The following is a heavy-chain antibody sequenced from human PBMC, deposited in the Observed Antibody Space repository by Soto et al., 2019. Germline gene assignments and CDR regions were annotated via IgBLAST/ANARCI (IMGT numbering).Heavy chain of an antibody. J-gene: IGHJ4*02. Sequence: SETLSLTCTVSGGSISSGGYYWSWIRQPPGKGLEWIGYIYYSGSTNYNPSLKSRVTISVDTSKNQFSLKLSSVTAADTAVYYCARWSYDSSGYYYFLDYWGQGTLVTVSS. CDR3: ARWSYDSSGYYYFLDY. V-gene: IGHV4-61*08. CDR2: IYYSGST. CDR1: GGSISSGGYY. D-gene: IGHD3-22*01.